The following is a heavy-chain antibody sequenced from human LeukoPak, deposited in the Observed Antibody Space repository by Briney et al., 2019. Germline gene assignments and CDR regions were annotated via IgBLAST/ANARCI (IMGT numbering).Heavy chain of an antibody. J-gene: IGHJ4*02. CDR3: ARVGHIVADGTYDY. D-gene: IGHD6-13*01. V-gene: IGHV4-59*08. CDR2: IFYSGSP. Sequence: PSETLSLTCTVSGVSISSYYWSWIRQPPGEGLEWIGNIFYSGSPNYKSSLKSRVTTSFDTSKNQFSLKLSSVTAADTAVYYCARVGHIVADGTYDYLGQGTLVTVSS. CDR1: GVSISSYY.